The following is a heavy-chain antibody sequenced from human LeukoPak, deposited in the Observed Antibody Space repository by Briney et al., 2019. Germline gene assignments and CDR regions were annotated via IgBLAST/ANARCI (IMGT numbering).Heavy chain of an antibody. Sequence: GGSLRLSCAASGFTFSSYSMNWVRRAPGKGLEWVSYITTGGTTIYYADSVKGRFTISRDNAKNSLYLQMNSLRAEDTAVYYCARDTRGARDNYFDYWGQGTLVTVSS. CDR1: GFTFSSYS. J-gene: IGHJ4*02. CDR3: ARDTRGARDNYFDY. V-gene: IGHV3-48*01. CDR2: ITTGGTTI. D-gene: IGHD3-16*01.